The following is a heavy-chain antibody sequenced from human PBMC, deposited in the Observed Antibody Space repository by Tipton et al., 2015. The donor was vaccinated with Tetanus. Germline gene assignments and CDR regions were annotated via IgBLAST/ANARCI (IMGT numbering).Heavy chain of an antibody. V-gene: IGHV3-30-3*01. CDR1: GFTFSSYA. D-gene: IGHD6-25*01. CDR2: ISYDGSNK. J-gene: IGHJ6*02. CDR3: ARDLGPLSATSYYYGMDV. Sequence: SLRLSCAASGFTFSSYAMHWVRQAPGKGLEWVAVISYDGSNKYYADSVKGRFTISRDNSKNTLYLQMNSLGAEDTAVYYCARDLGPLSATSYYYGMDVWGQGTTVTVSS.